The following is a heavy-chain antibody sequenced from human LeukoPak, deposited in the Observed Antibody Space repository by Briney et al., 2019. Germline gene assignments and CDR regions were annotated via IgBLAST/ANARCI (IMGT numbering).Heavy chain of an antibody. CDR1: EYSFATYW. CDR3: ARPLQGIVGATGFDY. Sequence: GESLKISCQGSEYSFATYWIAWLRQMPGKGLEWMGIICPSDSDTRYSPSFQGQVTISADKSIKTAYLQWSSLKASDTAMYYCARPLQGIVGATGFDYWGQGTLVTVSS. V-gene: IGHV5-51*01. D-gene: IGHD1-26*01. CDR2: ICPSDSDT. J-gene: IGHJ4*02.